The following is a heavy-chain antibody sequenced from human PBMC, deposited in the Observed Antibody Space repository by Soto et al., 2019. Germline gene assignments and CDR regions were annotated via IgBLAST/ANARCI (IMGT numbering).Heavy chain of an antibody. V-gene: IGHV4-34*01. CDR3: ARGLVGATHYDAFDI. CDR2: INHRGTT. CDR1: GGSFSGYY. Sequence: SETLSLTCAVYGGSFSGYYWNWIRQPPGKGLEWIGKINHRGTTNYNPSLKSRVAISIDTSRNQLSLKLSSVTAADTAVYYCARGLVGATHYDAFDIWGQGTMVTVSS. D-gene: IGHD1-26*01. J-gene: IGHJ3*02.